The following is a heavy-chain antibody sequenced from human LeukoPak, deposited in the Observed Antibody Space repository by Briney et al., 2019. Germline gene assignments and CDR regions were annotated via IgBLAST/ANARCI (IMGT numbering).Heavy chain of an antibody. Sequence: ASVKLSCKISGHALSDLSIHWVRQAPGRGPEWMGGFDPEVGDKMHAQKFQGRVTMTEDTSTDTAYMELNSLRSEDTAVYYCATDSDPWGPAAGTIDYWGQGTLVTVSS. CDR3: ATDSDPWGPAAGTIDY. CDR2: FDPEVGDK. D-gene: IGHD6-13*01. J-gene: IGHJ4*02. CDR1: GHALSDLS. V-gene: IGHV1-24*01.